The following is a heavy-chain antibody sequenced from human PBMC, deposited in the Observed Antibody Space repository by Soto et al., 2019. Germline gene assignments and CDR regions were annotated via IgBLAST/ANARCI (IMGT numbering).Heavy chain of an antibody. Sequence: GGSLRLSCAASGFTFSSYWIHWVRQAPGKGLVWVSRINSDGSSTTYADSVKGRFTISRGNAKNTLYLQMTSLRAEDTAVYYCARVSREVVPAAIDYWGQGTLVTVSS. CDR1: GFTFSSYW. CDR3: ARVSREVVPAAIDY. CDR2: INSDGSST. J-gene: IGHJ4*02. V-gene: IGHV3-74*01. D-gene: IGHD2-2*01.